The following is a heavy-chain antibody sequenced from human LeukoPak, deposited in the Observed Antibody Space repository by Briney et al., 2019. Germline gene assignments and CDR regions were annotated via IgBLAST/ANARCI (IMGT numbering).Heavy chain of an antibody. D-gene: IGHD3-10*01. CDR3: ARDHYGSGRYGMDV. J-gene: IGHJ6*02. CDR2: ISDGSSYI. CDR1: GFTFSRYS. Sequence: GGSLRLSCAASGFTFSRYSMNWVRQAPGKGLEWVSSISDGSSYIYYADSVKGRFTISRDNAKNSLYLHTNSLRADDTAVYYCARDHYGSGRYGMDVWGQGTTVTVSS. V-gene: IGHV3-21*01.